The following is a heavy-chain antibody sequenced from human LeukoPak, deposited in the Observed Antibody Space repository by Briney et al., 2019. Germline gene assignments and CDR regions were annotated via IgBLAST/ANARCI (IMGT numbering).Heavy chain of an antibody. Sequence: GGSLRLSCAASGFTFDDYAMHWVRQAPGKGLEWVSLISGDGGSTYYADSVKGRFTISRDNSKNSLYLQMNSLRTEDTALYYCAKARYYGSGSYYHYYYYCMDVWGQGTTVTVSS. CDR2: ISGDGGST. J-gene: IGHJ6*02. D-gene: IGHD3-10*01. V-gene: IGHV3-43*02. CDR1: GFTFDDYA. CDR3: AKARYYGSGSYYHYYYYCMDV.